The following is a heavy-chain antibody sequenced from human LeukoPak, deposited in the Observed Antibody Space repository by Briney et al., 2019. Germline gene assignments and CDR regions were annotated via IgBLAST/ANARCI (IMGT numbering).Heavy chain of an antibody. Sequence: SETLSLACTVSGYSISSGYYWGWIRQPPGKGLEWIGSIYHSGSTYYNPSLKSRVTISVDTSKNQFSLKLSSVTAADTAVYYCARFRITMVRGHSNWFDPWGQGTLVTVSS. CDR1: GYSISSGYY. D-gene: IGHD3-10*01. CDR3: ARFRITMVRGHSNWFDP. J-gene: IGHJ5*02. V-gene: IGHV4-38-2*02. CDR2: IYHSGST.